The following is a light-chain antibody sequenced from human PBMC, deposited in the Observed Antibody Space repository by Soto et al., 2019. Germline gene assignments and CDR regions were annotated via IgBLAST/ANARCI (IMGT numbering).Light chain of an antibody. Sequence: QSALTQPASVSGSPGQSITISCTGTTKLVSWYQHHPGKAPKLMIYEDSQRPSGVSHRFSGSKSDNTASLTISGLQAGDEAVYFCCSFATTGFFGGGTQLTVL. V-gene: IGLV2-23*01. CDR3: CSFATTGF. CDR2: EDS. J-gene: IGLJ7*01. CDR1: TKL.